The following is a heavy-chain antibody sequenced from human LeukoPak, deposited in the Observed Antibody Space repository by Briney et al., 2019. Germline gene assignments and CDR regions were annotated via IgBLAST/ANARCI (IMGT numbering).Heavy chain of an antibody. D-gene: IGHD3-10*01. CDR1: GFTFSSYS. V-gene: IGHV3-21*01. J-gene: IGHJ4*02. CDR3: ARDYGSGSYISHGYY. CDR2: ISSSSSYI. Sequence: GVSLRLSCAASGFTFSSYSMNWVRQAPGKGLEWVSSISSSSSYIYYADSVKGRFTISRDNAKNSLYLQMNSLRAEDTAVYYCARDYGSGSYISHGYYWGQGTLVTVSS.